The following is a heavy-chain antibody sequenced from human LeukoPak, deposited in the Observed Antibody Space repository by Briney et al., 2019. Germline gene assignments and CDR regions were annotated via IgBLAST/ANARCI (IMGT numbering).Heavy chain of an antibody. V-gene: IGHV3-48*02. CDR3: AREPHFGPGIDP. CDR2: ISSSSSTI. J-gene: IGHJ5*02. CDR1: GFTFSSYS. D-gene: IGHD3-16*01. Sequence: GGSLRLSCAASGFTFSSYSMNWVRQAPGKGLEWVSYISSSSSTIYYADSVKGRFTISRDNAKNSLYLQMNSLRDGDTAVYYCAREPHFGPGIDPWGQGTLVTASS.